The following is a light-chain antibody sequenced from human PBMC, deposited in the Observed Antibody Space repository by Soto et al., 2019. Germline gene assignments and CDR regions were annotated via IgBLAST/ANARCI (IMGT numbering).Light chain of an antibody. CDR3: RQYNNWPPIT. V-gene: IGKV3-15*01. Sequence: EIVLTQSPGTLSVSPGERATLSCRASQSVSSNLAWYQQKPGQAPRLLIYGASTRATGIPARFSGSGSGTEFTLTISSLQSEDFAVYYCRQYNNWPPITFGQGTRLGL. CDR2: GAS. J-gene: IGKJ5*01. CDR1: QSVSSN.